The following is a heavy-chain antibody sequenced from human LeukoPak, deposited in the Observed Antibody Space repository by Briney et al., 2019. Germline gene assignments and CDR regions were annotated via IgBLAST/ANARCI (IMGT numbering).Heavy chain of an antibody. CDR2: IYHSGST. D-gene: IGHD1-26*01. CDR1: GGSISSGGYS. Sequence: PSETLSLTCAVSGGSISSGGYSWSWIRQPPGKGLEWIGYIYHSGSTYYNPSLKSRVTISVDRSKNQFSLKLSSVTAADTAVYYCARAQGSGSYVDYWGQGTLVTVSS. CDR3: ARAQGSGSYVDY. J-gene: IGHJ4*02. V-gene: IGHV4-30-2*01.